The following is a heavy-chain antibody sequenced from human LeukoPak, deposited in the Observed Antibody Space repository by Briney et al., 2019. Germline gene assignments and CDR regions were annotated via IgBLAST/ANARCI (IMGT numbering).Heavy chain of an antibody. J-gene: IGHJ4*02. CDR1: WFTFSGSS. D-gene: IGHD3-22*01. CDR2: VKSKANNYAT. CDR3: TSVYYDSSGYFYY. V-gene: IGHV3-73*01. Sequence: GPCLKLSCAAAWFTFSGSSIGSVRQDSGNGLGWVCCVKSKANNYATAYAASVKGWLTISRDDSKNTAYLQMNSLKTEDTAVYYCTSVYYDSSGYFYYWGQGTLVTVSS.